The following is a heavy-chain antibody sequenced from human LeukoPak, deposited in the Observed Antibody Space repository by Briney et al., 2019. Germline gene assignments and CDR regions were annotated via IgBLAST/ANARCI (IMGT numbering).Heavy chain of an antibody. Sequence: PSETLSLTCTVSGCSISSYYWSWIRQPPGKGLEWIGYIYYSGSTNYNPSLKSRVTISVDTSKNQFSLKLSSVTAADTAVYYCARDLLSYGMDVWGQGTTVTVSS. V-gene: IGHV4-59*01. D-gene: IGHD3-9*01. CDR1: GCSISSYY. CDR2: IYYSGST. J-gene: IGHJ6*02. CDR3: ARDLLSYGMDV.